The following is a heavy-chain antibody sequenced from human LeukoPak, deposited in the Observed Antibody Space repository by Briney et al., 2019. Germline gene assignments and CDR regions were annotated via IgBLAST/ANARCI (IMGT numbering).Heavy chain of an antibody. D-gene: IGHD3-10*01. Sequence: GGSVRLSCAASGFTFSTYAMTWVRQAPGKGLEWVSTISGNGGSTYYADSVKGRFTISRDNSKNTLYLHLHSLRAEDTAVYYCAKDGLWFGESQYYFDYWGQGTLVTVSS. V-gene: IGHV3-23*01. CDR1: GFTFSTYA. CDR3: AKDGLWFGESQYYFDY. J-gene: IGHJ4*02. CDR2: ISGNGGST.